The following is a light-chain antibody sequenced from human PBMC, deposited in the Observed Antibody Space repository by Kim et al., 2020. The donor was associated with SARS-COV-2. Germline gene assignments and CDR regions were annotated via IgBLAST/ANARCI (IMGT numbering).Light chain of an antibody. CDR1: RVGNTY. V-gene: IGLV3-1*01. CDR3: QAWDSSTWV. CDR2: QDT. Sequence: VFQGHTASITGAGDRVGNTYAHWYQRKPGQSPVLVLYQDTRRPSGIPERFSGSNSANTATLTISGTQAMDEADYYCQAWDSSTWVFGGGTQLTVL. J-gene: IGLJ3*02.